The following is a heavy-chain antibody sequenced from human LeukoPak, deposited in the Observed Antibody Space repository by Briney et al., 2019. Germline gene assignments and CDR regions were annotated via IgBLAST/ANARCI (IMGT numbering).Heavy chain of an antibody. V-gene: IGHV3-23*01. CDR1: GFIFTNYF. D-gene: IGHD2-2*03. CDR3: AKDGYCSSTSCYWYYYYGMDV. J-gene: IGHJ6*02. Sequence: GGSLRLSCAASGFIFTNYFMSWVRQAPGKGLEWVSAISGSGGSTYYADSVKGRFTISRDNSKNTLYLQMNSLRAEDTAVYYCAKDGYCSSTSCYWYYYYGMDVWGQGTTVTVSS. CDR2: ISGSGGST.